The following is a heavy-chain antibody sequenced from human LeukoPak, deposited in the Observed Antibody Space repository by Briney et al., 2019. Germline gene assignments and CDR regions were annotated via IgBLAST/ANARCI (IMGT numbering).Heavy chain of an antibody. V-gene: IGHV1-2*02. CDR3: ARANPLYCSSTTCLFDY. D-gene: IGHD2-2*01. Sequence: GASVNVSCKASGYTFTGYCMHWVRQAPGQGVEWMGWINPNSGDTNYAQKFQGRVTMTRDTSISTAHMELSRLRSDDTAVYYCARANPLYCSSTTCLFDYWGQGTLVTVSS. CDR2: INPNSGDT. J-gene: IGHJ4*02. CDR1: GYTFTGYC.